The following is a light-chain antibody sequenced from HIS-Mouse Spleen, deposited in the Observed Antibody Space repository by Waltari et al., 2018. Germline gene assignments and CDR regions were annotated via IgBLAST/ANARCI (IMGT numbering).Light chain of an antibody. Sequence: SYELTQPPSVSVSPGQTASITCSGYNLGDKSACWYQQTPGQSPVLVIYQDSKRPSGIPERFSGSNSGNTATLTISGTQAMDEADYYCQAWDSSTHVVFGGGTKLTVL. CDR3: QAWDSSTHVV. CDR2: QDS. CDR1: NLGDKS. V-gene: IGLV3-1*01. J-gene: IGLJ2*01.